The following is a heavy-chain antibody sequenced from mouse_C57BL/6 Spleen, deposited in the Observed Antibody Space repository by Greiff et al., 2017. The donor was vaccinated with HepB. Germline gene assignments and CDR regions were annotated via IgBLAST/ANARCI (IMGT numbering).Heavy chain of an antibody. J-gene: IGHJ4*01. CDR3: AITTVVATTGAMDY. D-gene: IGHD1-1*01. CDR1: GYTFTSYW. CDR2: IDPSDSYT. V-gene: IGHV1-50*01. Sequence: QVHVKQPGAELVKPGASVKLSCKASGYTFTSYWMQWVKQRPGQGLEWIGEIDPSDSYTNYNQKFKGKATLTVDTSSSTAYMQLSSLTSEDSAVYYCAITTVVATTGAMDYWGQGTSVTVSS.